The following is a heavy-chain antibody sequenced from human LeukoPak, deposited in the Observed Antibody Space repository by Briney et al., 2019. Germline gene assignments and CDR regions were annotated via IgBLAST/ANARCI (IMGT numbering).Heavy chain of an antibody. V-gene: IGHV4-59*01. J-gene: IGHJ4*02. CDR3: AGYGSGSYYKAFDF. CDR2: VYYTGSS. Sequence: SETLSLTCTVSGDSISSSYWSWIRQPPGKGLEWIGYVYYTGSSYYNPSLKSRATTSIAMSKNQFSLKLTSMTAADTAVYYCAGYGSGSYYKAFDFWGQGILVTVSS. D-gene: IGHD3-10*01. CDR1: GDSISSSY.